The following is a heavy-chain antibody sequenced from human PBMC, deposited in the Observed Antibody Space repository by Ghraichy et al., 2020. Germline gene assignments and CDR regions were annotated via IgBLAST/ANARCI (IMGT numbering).Heavy chain of an antibody. CDR1: GYTFTSYD. CDR3: ARGSKVRDYDFWSGYFSVAYYYYYGMDV. CDR2: MNPNSGNT. V-gene: IGHV1-8*01. D-gene: IGHD3-3*01. Sequence: ASVKVSCKASGYTFTSYDINWVRQATGQGLEWMGWMNPNSGNTGYAQKFQGRVTMTRNTSISTAYMELSSLRSEDTAVYYCARGSKVRDYDFWSGYFSVAYYYYYGMDVWGQGTTVTVSS. J-gene: IGHJ6*02.